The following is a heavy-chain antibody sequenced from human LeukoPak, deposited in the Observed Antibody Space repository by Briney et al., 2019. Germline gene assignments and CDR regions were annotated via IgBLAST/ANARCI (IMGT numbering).Heavy chain of an antibody. D-gene: IGHD2-15*01. CDR3: ARRGDYCSGGSCHVDY. CDR1: GYSFTSYW. CDR2: IYPGDSDT. V-gene: IGHV5-51*01. J-gene: IGHJ4*02. Sequence: GESLKISRKGSGYSFTSYWIGWVRPMPGKGLEWMGIIYPGDSDTRYSPSFQGQVTISADKSISTAYLQWSSLKASDTAMYYCARRGDYCSGGSCHVDYWGQGTLVAVSS.